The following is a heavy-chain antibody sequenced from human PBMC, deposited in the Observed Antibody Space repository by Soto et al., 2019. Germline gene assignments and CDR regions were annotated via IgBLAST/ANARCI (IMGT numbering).Heavy chain of an antibody. D-gene: IGHD4-4*01. CDR2: ISGSGGST. J-gene: IGHJ6*03. V-gene: IGHV3-23*01. Sequence: GGSLRLSCAASGFTFSSYAMSWVRQAPGKGLEWVSAISGSGGSTYYADSVKGRFTISRDNSKNTLYLQMNSLRAEDTAVYYCANDPVTRGFGYYYYMDVWGKGTTVTVSS. CDR1: GFTFSSYA. CDR3: ANDPVTRGFGYYYYMDV.